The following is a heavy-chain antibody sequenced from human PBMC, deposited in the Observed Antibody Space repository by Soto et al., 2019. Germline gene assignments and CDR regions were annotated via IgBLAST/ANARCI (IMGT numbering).Heavy chain of an antibody. CDR1: GFTFSDYW. J-gene: IGHJ4*02. Sequence: GGSLRLSCAASGFTFSDYWMSWVRQPPGKGLEWVANMKPDGGEINYVDSVKSRFTISRDNAKNSMYLQMNSLSVEDTAVYYCGRDRGYRSFDYWGQGTPVTVSS. CDR2: MKPDGGEI. V-gene: IGHV3-7*03. CDR3: GRDRGYRSFDY. D-gene: IGHD5-12*01.